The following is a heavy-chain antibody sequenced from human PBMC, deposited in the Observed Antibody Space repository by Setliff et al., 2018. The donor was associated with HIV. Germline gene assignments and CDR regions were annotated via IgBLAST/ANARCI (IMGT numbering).Heavy chain of an antibody. D-gene: IGHD6-13*01. CDR1: GFTFNNHA. V-gene: IGHV3-23*01. CDR3: ARDRGSSWYYYYYYMDV. CDR2: ISGSGGST. Sequence: GGSLRLSCAASGFTFNNHAVTWVRQAPGKGLEWVSAISGSGGSTYYADSVKGRFTISRDNSKNTLYLQMNSLRAKDMAVYYCARDRGSSWYYYYYYMDVWGKGTTVTVSS. J-gene: IGHJ6*03.